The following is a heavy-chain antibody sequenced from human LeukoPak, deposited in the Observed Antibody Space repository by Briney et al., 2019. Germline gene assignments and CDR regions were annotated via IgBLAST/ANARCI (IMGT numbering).Heavy chain of an antibody. CDR3: ARIACSGWCQTIDY. Sequence: ASVKVSCKASGGTFSSYAISWVRQAPGQGLEWMGGIIPIFGTANYAQKFQGRVTITADESTSTAYMELSSLRSDDTAVYYCARIACSGWCQTIDYWGQGTLVTVSS. D-gene: IGHD6-19*01. J-gene: IGHJ4*02. CDR1: GGTFSSYA. V-gene: IGHV1-69*13. CDR2: IIPIFGTA.